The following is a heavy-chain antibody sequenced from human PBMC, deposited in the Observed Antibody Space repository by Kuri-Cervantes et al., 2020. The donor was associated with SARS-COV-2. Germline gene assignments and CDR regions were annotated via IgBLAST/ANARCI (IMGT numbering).Heavy chain of an antibody. CDR1: GFTFSSYS. J-gene: IGHJ3*02. Sequence: GESLKISCAASGFTFSSYSMNWVRQAPGKGLEWVSYISSSSSTIYYADSVKGRFTISRDNAKNTLYLQMNSLRAEDTAVYYCAKSLTTVTTDDAFDIWGQGTMVTVAS. CDR3: AKSLTTVTTDDAFDI. D-gene: IGHD4-17*01. V-gene: IGHV3-48*01. CDR2: ISSSSSTI.